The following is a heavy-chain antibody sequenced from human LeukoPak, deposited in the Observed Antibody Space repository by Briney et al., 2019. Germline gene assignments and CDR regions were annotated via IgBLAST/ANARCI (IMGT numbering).Heavy chain of an antibody. CDR1: GFTFSSYA. CDR2: ISGSGGST. V-gene: IGHV3-23*01. D-gene: IGHD6-13*01. J-gene: IGHJ5*02. CDR3: AKDTGAAGISHWFDP. Sequence: GGSLRLSCAASGFTFSSYAMSWVRQAPGKGLEWVSAISGSGGSTYYADSGKGRFTISRDNSKNTLYLQMNSLRAEDTAVYYCAKDTGAAGISHWFDPWGQGTLVTVSS.